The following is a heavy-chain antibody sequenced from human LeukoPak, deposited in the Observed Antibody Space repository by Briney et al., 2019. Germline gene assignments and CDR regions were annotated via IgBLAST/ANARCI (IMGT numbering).Heavy chain of an antibody. CDR1: GYTFADYY. J-gene: IGHJ4*02. CDR2: IIPIFGTA. D-gene: IGHD2-8*01. Sequence: SVKVSCKASGYTFADYYMHWVRQAPGQGLEWMGGIIPIFGTANYAQKFQGRVTITADKSTSTAYMELSSLRSEDTAVYYCAGGYCTNGVCYIFDYWGQGTLVTVSS. V-gene: IGHV1-69*06. CDR3: AGGYCTNGVCYIFDY.